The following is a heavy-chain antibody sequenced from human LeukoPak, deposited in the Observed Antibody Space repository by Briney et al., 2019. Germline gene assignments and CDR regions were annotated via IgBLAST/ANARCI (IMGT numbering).Heavy chain of an antibody. CDR2: ISAYNGNT. Sequence: ASVKVSCKASGYTFTSYGISWVRQAPGQGLEWMGWISAYNGNTNYAQKLQGRVTMTTDTSTSTAYMELRSLRSEDTAVYYCARGLDYYDSSGYYSALQPYYFDYWGQGTLVTVSS. V-gene: IGHV1-18*01. J-gene: IGHJ4*02. CDR3: ARGLDYYDSSGYYSALQPYYFDY. CDR1: GYTFTSYG. D-gene: IGHD3-22*01.